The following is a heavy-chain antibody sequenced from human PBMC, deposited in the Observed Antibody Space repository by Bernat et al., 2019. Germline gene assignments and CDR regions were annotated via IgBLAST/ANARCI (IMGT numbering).Heavy chain of an antibody. CDR3: ARGRYSRGWGDL. J-gene: IGHJ5*02. D-gene: IGHD6-19*01. V-gene: IGHV3-66*01. Sequence: EEQLVESGGDLVQPGGSLRLSCVASGFTVSRNYMSWVRQSQGKGLEWLSVIYSGGDTYYADSVKGRFTISRDNSKNTLYLQMNSLRAEDTALYYCARGRYSRGWGDLWGQGTLVTVSS. CDR1: GFTVSRNY. CDR2: IYSGGDT.